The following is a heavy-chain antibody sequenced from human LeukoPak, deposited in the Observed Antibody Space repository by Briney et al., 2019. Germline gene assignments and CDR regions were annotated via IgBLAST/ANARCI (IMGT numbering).Heavy chain of an antibody. CDR1: GDSVSSNIAA. J-gene: IGHJ3*02. Sequence: SQTLSLTCAISGDSVSSNIAAWSWIRQSPSRGLEWLGRTYYRSKWYNDYAVSVQSRIIISPDTSKNQFSLQLNSVTPGDTAVYYCARISQASRGFIWGQGTMVTVSS. CDR2: TYYRSKWYN. CDR3: ARISQASRGFI. V-gene: IGHV6-1*01.